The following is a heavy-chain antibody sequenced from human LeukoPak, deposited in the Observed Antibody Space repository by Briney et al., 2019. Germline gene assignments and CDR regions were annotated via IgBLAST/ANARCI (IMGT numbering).Heavy chain of an antibody. V-gene: IGHV3-21*01. D-gene: IGHD2-8*02. Sequence: GGSLTLSCAASGFTFSSCSMNGVRQAPGKVLEWVSSISSSSSYIYYADSVKGRFTISRDNAKNSLYLQMNSLRAEDTAVYYCAREGRTVGNAFDIWGQGTIVTVSS. CDR3: AREGRTVGNAFDI. J-gene: IGHJ3*02. CDR2: ISSSSSYI. CDR1: GFTFSSCS.